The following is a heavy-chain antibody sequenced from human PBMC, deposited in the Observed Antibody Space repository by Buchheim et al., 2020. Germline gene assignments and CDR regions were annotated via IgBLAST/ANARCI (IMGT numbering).Heavy chain of an antibody. V-gene: IGHV3-30*18. D-gene: IGHD2-2*01. J-gene: IGHJ5*01. CDR3: SKGSQVSVVPLDP. Sequence: QVQLVESGGGVVQPGRSLRLSCAASGFTFSSYGMHWVRQAPGKGLEWVAVISYDGSNKYYADSVKGRFTISRDNSKKTLYLQMNSLRAEDTAVYYCSKGSQVSVVPLDPWGQGTL. CDR2: ISYDGSNK. CDR1: GFTFSSYG.